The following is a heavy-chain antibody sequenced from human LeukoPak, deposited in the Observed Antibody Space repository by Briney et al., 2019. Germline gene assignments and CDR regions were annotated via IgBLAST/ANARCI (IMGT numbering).Heavy chain of an antibody. CDR3: ARGGSSWYNFDY. CDR1: GLTFSNYR. J-gene: IGHJ4*02. D-gene: IGHD6-13*01. V-gene: IGHV3-21*01. Sequence: GGSLRLSCAASGLTFSNYRMNWVRQAPGKGLEWVSFISSSSSYIYYADSVKGRFTISRDNARNSLYLQISSLRVEDTAVYYCARGGSSWYNFDYWGQGTLVTVSS. CDR2: ISSSSSYI.